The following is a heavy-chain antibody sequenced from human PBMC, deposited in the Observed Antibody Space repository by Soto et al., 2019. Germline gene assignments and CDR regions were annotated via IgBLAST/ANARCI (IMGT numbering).Heavy chain of an antibody. CDR2: IYPGDSDT. CDR1: GYSFTSYW. Sequence: GESLKISCKGSGYSFTSYWIGWVRQMPGKGLEWMGIIYPGDSDTRYSPSFQGQVTISADKSISTAYLQWISLKASDTAMDYCGRQPWGTIFGVVTPHPFDYWGQGTLVTVSS. D-gene: IGHD3-3*01. J-gene: IGHJ4*02. CDR3: GRQPWGTIFGVVTPHPFDY. V-gene: IGHV5-51*01.